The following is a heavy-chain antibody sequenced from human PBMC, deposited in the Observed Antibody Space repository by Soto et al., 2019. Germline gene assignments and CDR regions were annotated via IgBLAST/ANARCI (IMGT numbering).Heavy chain of an antibody. CDR2: INAGNGNT. CDR3: ATDRGYCSGGSCYMGWFDS. D-gene: IGHD2-15*01. Sequence: QVQLVQSGAEEKKPGASVKVSCKASGYTFTSYAMHWVRQAPGQSLEWMGWINAGNGNTKYSQKFQGRVTITRDTSASTAYMELSSLRSEDTAVYYCATDRGYCSGGSCYMGWFDSWGQGTLVTVSS. J-gene: IGHJ5*01. CDR1: GYTFTSYA. V-gene: IGHV1-3*05.